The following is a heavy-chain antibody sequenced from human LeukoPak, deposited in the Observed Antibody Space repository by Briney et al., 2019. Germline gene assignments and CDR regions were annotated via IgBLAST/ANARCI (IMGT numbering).Heavy chain of an antibody. J-gene: IGHJ4*02. D-gene: IGHD3-10*01. Sequence: GGSLRLSCAASGFTFSSYAMSWVRQAPGKGLEWVSAISGSGGSTYYADSVKGRFTVSRDNSKNTLYLQMNSLRAEDTAVYYCASGLWFGPHYWGQGTLVTVSS. CDR2: ISGSGGST. V-gene: IGHV3-23*01. CDR3: ASGLWFGPHY. CDR1: GFTFSSYA.